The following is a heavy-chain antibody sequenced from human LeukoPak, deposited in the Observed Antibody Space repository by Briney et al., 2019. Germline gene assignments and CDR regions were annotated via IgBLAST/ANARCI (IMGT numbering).Heavy chain of an antibody. J-gene: IGHJ3*02. CDR1: GYTFTNYG. Sequence: GASVKVSCKASGYTFTNYGISWVRQPPGQGLEWMGWISAYNGNTNYAQKLQGRVTITKDTSTSTAYMEMKSLRSDDTAVYYCASLMYYYDSSGSYRAFDIRGHATIVTVSS. CDR3: ASLMYYYDSSGSYRAFDI. V-gene: IGHV1-18*01. CDR2: ISAYNGNT. D-gene: IGHD3-22*01.